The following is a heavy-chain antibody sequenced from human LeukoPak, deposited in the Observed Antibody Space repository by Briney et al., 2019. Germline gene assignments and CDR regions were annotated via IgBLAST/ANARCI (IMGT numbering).Heavy chain of an antibody. CDR3: ARDSGSYHTFDY. D-gene: IGHD1-26*01. Sequence: SETLSLTCTVSGGPISSGGYYWSWIRQHPGKGLEWIGYIYYSGSTYYNPSLKSRVTISVDTSKNQFSLKLSSVTAADTAVYYCARDSGSYHTFDYWGQGTLVTVSS. J-gene: IGHJ4*02. CDR1: GGPISSGGYY. CDR2: IYYSGST. V-gene: IGHV4-31*03.